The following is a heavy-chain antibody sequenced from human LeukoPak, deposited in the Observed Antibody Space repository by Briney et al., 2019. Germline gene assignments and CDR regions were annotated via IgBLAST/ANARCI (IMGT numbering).Heavy chain of an antibody. CDR3: VGDYGGNLCHY. V-gene: IGHV4-4*07. J-gene: IGHJ4*02. D-gene: IGHD4-23*01. CDR2: IYTSGST. Sequence: SETLSLTCTVSGGSISGYYWSWIRQPAGKGLEWIGRIYTSGSTNYNPSLKSRVTMSVDTSKNQFSLKVSCVTAADTAVYYCVGDYGGNLCHYWGQGTLVTVSS. CDR1: GGSISGYY.